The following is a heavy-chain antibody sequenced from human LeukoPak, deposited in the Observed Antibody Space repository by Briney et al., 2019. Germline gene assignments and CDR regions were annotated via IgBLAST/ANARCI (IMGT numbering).Heavy chain of an antibody. V-gene: IGHV4-4*09. CDR1: GGSVSSYY. J-gene: IGHJ6*03. CDR2: IYSSGST. Sequence: PSETLSLTCTVSGGSVSSYYWTWIRQPPGKGLEWIGYIYSSGSTKYNPSLKSRVAISVDRSQNQVSLRLTSVTAADTAVYYCARGAFIPVFGVNYMDVWGKGTTVTVSS. CDR3: ARGAFIPVFGVNYMDV. D-gene: IGHD3-3*01.